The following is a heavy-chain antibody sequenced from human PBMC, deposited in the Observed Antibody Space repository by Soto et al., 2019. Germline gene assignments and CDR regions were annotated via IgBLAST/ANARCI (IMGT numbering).Heavy chain of an antibody. Sequence: QVHLVQSGAEVKKPGASVKVSCKGSGYAFTTYGSTWGRQAPGQGLEWMGWISAHNGNTNYAQKLQGRVTVTRDTSTSTAYMELRSLRADDTAVYYCARGRYGDYWGQGALVTVSS. CDR3: ARGRYGDY. J-gene: IGHJ4*02. CDR2: ISAHNGNT. V-gene: IGHV1-18*01. D-gene: IGHD1-1*01. CDR1: GYAFTTYG.